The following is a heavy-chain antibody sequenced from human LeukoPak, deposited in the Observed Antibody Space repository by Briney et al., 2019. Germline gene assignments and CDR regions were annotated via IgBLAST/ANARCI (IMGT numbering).Heavy chain of an antibody. D-gene: IGHD3-3*01. Sequence: SVKVSCKASGGTFSSYAISWVLQAPGQGLEWMGGIIPIFGTANYAQKFQGRVTITADESTSTAYMELSSLRSEDTAVYYCARSKIGYDFWSGYYGGRIDYWGQGTLVTVSS. J-gene: IGHJ4*02. CDR2: IIPIFGTA. V-gene: IGHV1-69*13. CDR3: ARSKIGYDFWSGYYGGRIDY. CDR1: GGTFSSYA.